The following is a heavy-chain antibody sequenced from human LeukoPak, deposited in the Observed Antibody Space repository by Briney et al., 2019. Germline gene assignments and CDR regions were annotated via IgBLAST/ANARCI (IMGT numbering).Heavy chain of an antibody. J-gene: IGHJ5*02. V-gene: IGHV3-11*04. CDR1: GFTFSDYY. D-gene: IGHD3-3*01. Sequence: PGGSLRLSCAASGFTFSDYYKSWIRQAPGKGLEWVSYISSSGSTIYYADSVKGRFTISRDNAKNSLYLQMNSLRAEDTAVYYCARDLGYDFWSGYLFPSRGNWFDPWGQGTLVTVSS. CDR3: ARDLGYDFWSGYLFPSRGNWFDP. CDR2: ISSSGSTI.